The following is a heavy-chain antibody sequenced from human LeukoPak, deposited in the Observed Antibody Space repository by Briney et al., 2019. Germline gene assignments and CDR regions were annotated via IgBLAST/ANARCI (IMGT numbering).Heavy chain of an antibody. V-gene: IGHV3-7*03. D-gene: IGHD6-13*01. CDR1: GFTFSSYW. CDR3: ARDIDTAAGTGDAFDI. CDR2: IKQDGSEK. J-gene: IGHJ3*02. Sequence: GGSLRLSCAASGFTFSSYWMSWVRQAPGKGLEWVANIKQDGSEKYYVDSVKGRFTISRDNAKNSLYLQMNSLRAEDTAMYYCARDIDTAAGTGDAFDIWGQGTMVTVSS.